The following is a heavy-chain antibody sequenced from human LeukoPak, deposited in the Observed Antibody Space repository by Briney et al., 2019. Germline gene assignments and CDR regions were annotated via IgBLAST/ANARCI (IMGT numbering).Heavy chain of an antibody. Sequence: SETLSLTCTVSGYSISSGYYWGWIRQPPGKGLEWIGSIYHSGSTYYNPSLKSRVTISVDTSKNQFSLKLSSVTAADTAVYYCARDGYSGSDALWGQGTLVTVSS. D-gene: IGHD5-12*01. J-gene: IGHJ4*02. CDR3: ARDGYSGSDAL. V-gene: IGHV4-38-2*02. CDR1: GYSISSGYY. CDR2: IYHSGST.